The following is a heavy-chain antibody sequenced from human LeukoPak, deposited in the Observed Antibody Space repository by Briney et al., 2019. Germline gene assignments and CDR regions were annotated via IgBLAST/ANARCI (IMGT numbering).Heavy chain of an antibody. Sequence: ASVKVSCKASGYTFTGYYMHWVRQAPGQGLEWMGWINPNSGGTNYAQKFQGRVTMTRDTSISTAYMELSRLRSDDTAVYYCAKAAGALSSIAAAVLTHYFDYWGQGTLVTVSS. CDR3: AKAAGALSSIAAAVLTHYFDY. D-gene: IGHD6-13*01. V-gene: IGHV1-2*02. CDR2: INPNSGGT. J-gene: IGHJ4*02. CDR1: GYTFTGYY.